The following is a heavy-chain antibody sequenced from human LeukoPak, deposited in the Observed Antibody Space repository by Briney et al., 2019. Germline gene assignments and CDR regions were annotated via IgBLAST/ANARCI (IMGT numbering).Heavy chain of an antibody. CDR2: INHSGST. CDR1: GGFFSGYY. Sequence: SETLSLTCAVYGGFFSGYYWSWIRQPPGKGLEWIGEINHSGSTNYNPSLKSRVTISVDTSKNQFSLKLSSVTAADTAVYYCARAPRGYCSGGSCGRRFDPWGQGTLVTVSS. V-gene: IGHV4-34*01. J-gene: IGHJ5*02. CDR3: ARAPRGYCSGGSCGRRFDP. D-gene: IGHD2-15*01.